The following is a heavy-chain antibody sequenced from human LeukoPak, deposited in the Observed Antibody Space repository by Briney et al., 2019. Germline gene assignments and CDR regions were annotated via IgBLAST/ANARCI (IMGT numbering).Heavy chain of an antibody. CDR2: ISGSGGST. Sequence: PGGSLRLSCAASGFTFSSYAMSWVRQAPGKGLEWVSAISGSGGSTYYADSVKGRFTISRDNSKNTLYLQMNSLRAEDTAVYYCAKDDRDNYYYYYMDVWGKGTTVTVSS. J-gene: IGHJ6*03. CDR1: GFTFSSYA. V-gene: IGHV3-23*01. D-gene: IGHD3-9*01. CDR3: AKDDRDNYYYYYMDV.